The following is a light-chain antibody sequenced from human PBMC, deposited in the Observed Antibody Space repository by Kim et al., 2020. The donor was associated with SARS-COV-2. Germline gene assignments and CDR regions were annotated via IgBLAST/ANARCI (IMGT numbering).Light chain of an antibody. CDR1: QSVRSN. CDR2: GAS. Sequence: EIVMTQSPATLSVSPGERATLSCRASQSVRSNFAWYQQKPGQAPRLLIYGASTRATGIPARFSGSGSGTEFTLTISSLQSEDFAVYYCQQYDNWLTFGGGTRVEI. CDR3: QQYDNWLT. J-gene: IGKJ4*01. V-gene: IGKV3-15*01.